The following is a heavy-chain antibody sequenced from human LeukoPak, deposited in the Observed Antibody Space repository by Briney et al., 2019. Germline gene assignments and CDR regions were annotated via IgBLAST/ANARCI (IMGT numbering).Heavy chain of an antibody. CDR1: GYTFTDYY. Sequence: ASVKVSCKASGYTFTDYYMHWVRQAPGQGLEWMGWINPDSGGTNYPQKFQGRVTMTRDTSISTAYMALSRLRSDDTAVYYCARNQRGYCSATSCLPDFDYWGQGTLVTVSS. CDR2: INPDSGGT. V-gene: IGHV1-2*02. CDR3: ARNQRGYCSATSCLPDFDY. D-gene: IGHD2-2*01. J-gene: IGHJ4*02.